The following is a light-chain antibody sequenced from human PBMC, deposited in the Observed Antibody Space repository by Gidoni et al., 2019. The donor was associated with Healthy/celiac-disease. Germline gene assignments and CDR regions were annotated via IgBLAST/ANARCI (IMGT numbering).Light chain of an antibody. CDR1: QSISSY. Sequence: DIQMTQSPSSLSASVGDRVTITCRASQSISSYLNWYQQKPGKAPKFLIYAASSLQSGVPSRFSGSGSGTDFTLTNSSLQPEDFATYYCQQSYSTLRTFGQGTKVEIK. V-gene: IGKV1-39*01. J-gene: IGKJ1*01. CDR3: QQSYSTLRT. CDR2: AAS.